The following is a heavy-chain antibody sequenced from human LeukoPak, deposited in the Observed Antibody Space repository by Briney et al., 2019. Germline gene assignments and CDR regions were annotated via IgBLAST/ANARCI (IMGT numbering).Heavy chain of an antibody. Sequence: PSETLSLTCTVSGGSISSGSYYWSWIRQPAGKGLEWIGRIYTSGGTNYNPSLKSRVTISVDTSKNQFSLKLSSVTAADTAVYYCARFNAMYAFDIWGQGTMVTVSS. D-gene: IGHD2-2*01. CDR3: ARFNAMYAFDI. J-gene: IGHJ3*02. CDR2: IYTSGGT. CDR1: GGSISSGSYY. V-gene: IGHV4-61*02.